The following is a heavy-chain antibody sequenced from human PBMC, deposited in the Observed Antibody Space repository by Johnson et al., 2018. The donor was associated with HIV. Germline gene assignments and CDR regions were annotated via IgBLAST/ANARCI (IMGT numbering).Heavy chain of an antibody. Sequence: QVQLVESGGGVVQPGKSLRLSCAASGFTFSGYGMHWVRQAPGKGLEWVAVISYDGNNKYYAASVNGRFTISKDNSKDTLYMEMNNLSLEDTAVYYCARGAAVSGTLVDPFDIWGRGTMVTVSS. CDR3: ARGAAVSGTLVDPFDI. D-gene: IGHD1-26*01. CDR1: GFTFSGYG. V-gene: IGHV3-30*03. J-gene: IGHJ3*02. CDR2: ISYDGNNK.